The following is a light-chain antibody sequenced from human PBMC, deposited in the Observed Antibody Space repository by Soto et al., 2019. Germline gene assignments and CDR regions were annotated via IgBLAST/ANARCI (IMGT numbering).Light chain of an antibody. CDR1: ESLLHSTGYNF. Sequence: IVMTQSPLSMAVTPCESAYSSCSSSESLLHSTGYNFLDWYLQKPGQSPPLLIYLGYNRASGVPDRFSGSGSGTDFTLKISRVEAEDVGVYYCMQALQTRPITFGQGTRLEIK. CDR2: LGY. J-gene: IGKJ5*01. V-gene: IGKV2-28*01. CDR3: MQALQTRPIT.